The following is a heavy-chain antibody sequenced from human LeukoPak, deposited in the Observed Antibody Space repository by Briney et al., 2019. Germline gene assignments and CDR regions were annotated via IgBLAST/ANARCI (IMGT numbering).Heavy chain of an antibody. V-gene: IGHV3-30*02. CDR2: IRYDGNNK. CDR1: GFTFSSYG. CDR3: ARDIVVVPAAIDLVYGMDV. D-gene: IGHD2-2*02. Sequence: PGGSLRLSCAASGFTFSSYGMQWVRQAPGKGLEWVAFIRYDGNNKYYADSVKGRFTISRDNAKNSLYLQMNSLRAEDTAVYYCARDIVVVPAAIDLVYGMDVWGQGTTVTVSS. J-gene: IGHJ6*02.